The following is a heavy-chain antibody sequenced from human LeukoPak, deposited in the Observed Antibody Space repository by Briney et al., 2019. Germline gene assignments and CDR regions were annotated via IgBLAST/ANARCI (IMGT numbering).Heavy chain of an antibody. Sequence: GGSLRLSCAASDFVFSDHYMSWVRQAPGKGLEWVSYISSGGDSIYYADSMKGRFTIFRDNAKNSLYLQMSSLRAEDTAVYYCAREMEGDFGSATFFDLWGQGSMVTVSS. CDR3: AREMEGDFGSATFFDL. D-gene: IGHD3-10*01. CDR1: DFVFSDHY. V-gene: IGHV3-11*01. J-gene: IGHJ4*02. CDR2: ISSGGDSI.